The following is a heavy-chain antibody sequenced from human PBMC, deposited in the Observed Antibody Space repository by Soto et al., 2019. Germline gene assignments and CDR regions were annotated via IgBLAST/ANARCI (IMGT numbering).Heavy chain of an antibody. CDR3: ARDLALAGNY. CDR1: GFTFRSYS. J-gene: IGHJ4*02. D-gene: IGHD6-19*01. V-gene: IGHV3-21*01. Sequence: PGVSLRLSWAASGFTFRSYSMNLVRQTQEKGLEWVSSISSTSTYTHYADSVKGRFTISRDNANNSLFLQMNSLRAEDTAIYYCARDLALAGNYWGQGALVTVSS. CDR2: ISSTSTYT.